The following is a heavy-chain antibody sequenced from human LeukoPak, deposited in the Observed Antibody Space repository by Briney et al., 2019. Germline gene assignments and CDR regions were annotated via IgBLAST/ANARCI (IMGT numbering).Heavy chain of an antibody. CDR3: ARTLLGRLFDY. CDR2: IFHSGST. Sequence: SGTLSLTCAVSGGSISISSSNWWSWVRQPPGKGLEWIGEIFHSGSTNYNPSLKSRVTISVDKSKNQFSLKLSSLTAADTAVYYCARTLLGRLFDYWGQGTLVTVSS. CDR1: GGSISISSSNW. J-gene: IGHJ4*02. D-gene: IGHD2-8*02. V-gene: IGHV4-4*02.